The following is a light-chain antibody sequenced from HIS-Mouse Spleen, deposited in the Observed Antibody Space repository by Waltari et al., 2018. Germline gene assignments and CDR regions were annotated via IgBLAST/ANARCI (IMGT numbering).Light chain of an antibody. Sequence: AIRMTQSPSSLSASTGDRVTITCRASQGLIIYLACYQQKQGKAPKLLIYAASTLQRGVPSRFSGSGSGTDFTLTISCLQSEDFATYYCQQYYSYPYTFGQGTKLEIK. CDR2: AAS. CDR3: QQYYSYPYT. V-gene: IGKV1-8*01. J-gene: IGKJ2*01. CDR1: QGLIIY.